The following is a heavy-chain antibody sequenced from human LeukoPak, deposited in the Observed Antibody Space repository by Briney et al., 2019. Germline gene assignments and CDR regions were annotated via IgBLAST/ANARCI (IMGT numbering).Heavy chain of an antibody. CDR3: ARDFIRGSSFAYRLLES. V-gene: IGHV1-2*02. CDR2: INPSSGGT. D-gene: IGHD5-18*01. Sequence: ASVKVSCKTSGYTFIDYYVHWVRKAPGQGLEWLGWINPSSGGTSNAQMLQGRVTLTRDTSINTAYMELRRLTSDDTAVYYCARDFIRGSSFAYRLLESWGQGTLVIVSS. J-gene: IGHJ4*02. CDR1: GYTFIDYY.